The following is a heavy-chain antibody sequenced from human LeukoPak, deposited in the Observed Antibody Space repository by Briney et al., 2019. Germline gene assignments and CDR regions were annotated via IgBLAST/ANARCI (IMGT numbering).Heavy chain of an antibody. CDR2: MNPNSGNT. CDR3: ARGPGLWFGELIPDY. D-gene: IGHD3-10*01. Sequence: ASVNVSCKASGYTFTSYDINWVRQATGQGLEWMGWMNPNSGNTGYAQKFQGRVTMTRNTSISTAYMELSSLRSEDTAVYYCARGPGLWFGELIPDYWGQGTLVTVSS. J-gene: IGHJ4*02. V-gene: IGHV1-8*01. CDR1: GYTFTSYD.